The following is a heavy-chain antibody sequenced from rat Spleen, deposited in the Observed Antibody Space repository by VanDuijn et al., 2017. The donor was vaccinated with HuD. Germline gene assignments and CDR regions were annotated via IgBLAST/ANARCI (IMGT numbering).Heavy chain of an antibody. D-gene: IGHD1-4*01. J-gene: IGHJ4*01. CDR1: GHSITSSY. Sequence: EVQLQESGPGPVKVSESLSLTCSVTGHSITSSYRWNWIRKFPGNKLEWMGYISYSGSSGYNPSLKSRISITRDTSKNQFFLQLNTVTTEDTATYYCARGAGYVLDAWGQGASVTVSS. CDR2: ISYSGSS. CDR3: ARGAGYVLDA. V-gene: IGHV3-1*01.